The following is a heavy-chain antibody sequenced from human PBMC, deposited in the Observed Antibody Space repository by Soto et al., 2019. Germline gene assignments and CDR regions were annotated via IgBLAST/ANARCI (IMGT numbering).Heavy chain of an antibody. V-gene: IGHV3-23*01. J-gene: IGHJ4*02. CDR1: GFTFSSYA. CDR2: LSSSGGST. D-gene: IGHD6-13*01. CDR3: ANPTVELVPYFDS. Sequence: EVQLLESGGGLVQPGGSLRLSCSASGFTFSSYAMSWVRHAPGKGLEWVSTLSSSGGSTYYAVSVKGRFTISRDNSKNTQYLQLNSLRAEDTAVYYCANPTVELVPYFDSWGQVTLVTVYS.